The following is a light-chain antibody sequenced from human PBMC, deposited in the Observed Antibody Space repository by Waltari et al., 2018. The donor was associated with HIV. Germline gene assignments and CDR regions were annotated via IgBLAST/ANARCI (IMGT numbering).Light chain of an antibody. V-gene: IGLV1-44*01. CDR2: SSN. CDR1: SSNIGGNP. Sequence: QSVLTQVPSVSGTPGQRVTISCSGSSSNIGGNPVNWYQQLPGTAPKLLMYSSNHRPSGVPDRFSGSKSGTSASLAISGLQSEDEAEYHCASWDDRLNGPVFGGGTKLTVL. J-gene: IGLJ3*02. CDR3: ASWDDRLNGPV.